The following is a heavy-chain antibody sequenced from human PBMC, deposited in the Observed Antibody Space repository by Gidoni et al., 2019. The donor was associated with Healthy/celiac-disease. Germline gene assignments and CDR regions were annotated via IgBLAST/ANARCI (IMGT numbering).Heavy chain of an antibody. CDR1: GFTVDEYA. J-gene: IGHJ6*02. V-gene: IGHV3-9*01. D-gene: IGHD2-2*02. Sequence: EVQLVESGGGLVQPGRSLRLSCAASGFTVDEYAMHWVRQAPGKGLAWVSGISWNSGSIGYADSVKGRFTISRDNAKNSLYLQMNSLRAEDTALYYCAKDMGYCSSTSCYTALYYYYGMDVWGQGTTVTVSS. CDR2: ISWNSGSI. CDR3: AKDMGYCSSTSCYTALYYYYGMDV.